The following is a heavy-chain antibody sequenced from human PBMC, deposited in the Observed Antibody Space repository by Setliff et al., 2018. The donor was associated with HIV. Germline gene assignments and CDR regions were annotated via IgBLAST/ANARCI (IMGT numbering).Heavy chain of an antibody. CDR1: GYSLTDFY. Sequence: GASVKVSCKASGYSLTDFYIHWVRQAPGQGLEWMGWITPNSGGTEYAGEGQGSVTIIADESTSTAYMELSSLRSEDTAVYYCGVGSGYYYGVVVYWGQGTLVTVSS. CDR3: GVGSGYYYGVVVY. D-gene: IGHD1-26*01. J-gene: IGHJ4*02. V-gene: IGHV1-2*07. CDR2: ITPNSGGT.